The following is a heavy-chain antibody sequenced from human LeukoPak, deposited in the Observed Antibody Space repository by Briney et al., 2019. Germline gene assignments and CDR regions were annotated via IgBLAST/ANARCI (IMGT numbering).Heavy chain of an antibody. CDR3: ARGHFGQNWIDP. Sequence: SETLSLTCTVSGGSISSYYWSWIRQPPGKGLEWIGRIYATGDTNYNPSLKSRVTMSVDTSKNQFSLKLTSLTAADTAMYYCARGHFGQNWIDPWGQGTLVIVSS. CDR1: GGSISSYY. D-gene: IGHD3-10*01. V-gene: IGHV4-4*07. J-gene: IGHJ5*02. CDR2: IYATGDT.